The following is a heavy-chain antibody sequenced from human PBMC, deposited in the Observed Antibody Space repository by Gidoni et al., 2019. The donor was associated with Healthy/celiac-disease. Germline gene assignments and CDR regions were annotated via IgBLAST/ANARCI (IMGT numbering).Heavy chain of an antibody. V-gene: IGHV4-39*01. CDR2: IYYSGST. CDR3: ASQTNRFNIVVVPAAMPELGFDY. J-gene: IGHJ4*02. CDR1: GGSISRSSYY. Sequence: QLQLQESGPGLVKPSETLSLTCTVSGGSISRSSYYWGWIRQPPGKGLEWIGSIYYSGSTYYNPSLKSRVTISVDTSKNQFSLKLSSVTAADTAVYYCASQTNRFNIVVVPAAMPELGFDYWGQGTLVTVSS. D-gene: IGHD2-2*01.